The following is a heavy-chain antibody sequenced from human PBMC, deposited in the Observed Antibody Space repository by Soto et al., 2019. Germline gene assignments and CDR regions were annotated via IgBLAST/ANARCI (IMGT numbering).Heavy chain of an antibody. D-gene: IGHD3-22*01. Sequence: GSLRLSCAASGFTVSSNYMNWVRQAPGKGLEWVSVIYSGGSTNYADSVKGRFTISRDNSKNTLYLQMNSLRAEDTAVYYCAKGYYYDTCGYFDSWGQGTLVTVSS. CDR1: GFTVSSNY. CDR2: IYSGGST. V-gene: IGHV3-66*01. J-gene: IGHJ4*02. CDR3: AKGYYYDTCGYFDS.